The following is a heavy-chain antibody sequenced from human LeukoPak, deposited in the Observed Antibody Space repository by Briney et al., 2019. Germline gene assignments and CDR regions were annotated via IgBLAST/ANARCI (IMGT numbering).Heavy chain of an antibody. CDR1: W. CDR3: ARASSSWSGNDY. D-gene: IGHD6-13*01. Sequence: WWSWVRQPPGKGLEWMGIIYPGDSDTRYSPSFQGQVTISADKSISTAYLQWSSLKASDTAMYYCARASSSWSGNDYWGQGTLVTVSS. CDR2: IYPGDSDT. J-gene: IGHJ4*02. V-gene: IGHV5-51*01.